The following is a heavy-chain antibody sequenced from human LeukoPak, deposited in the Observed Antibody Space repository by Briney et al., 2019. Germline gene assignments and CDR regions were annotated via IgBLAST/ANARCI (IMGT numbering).Heavy chain of an antibody. CDR2: INPSGGST. J-gene: IGHJ4*02. CDR1: GYTFTSYY. CDR3: ARDPSGYAHSHYFDY. Sequence: ASVKVSCKASGYTFTSYYMHWVRQAPGQGLEWMGIINPSGGSTSYAQKFQGRVTMTRDTSTSTVYMELSSLRSEDTAVYYCARDPSGYAHSHYFDYWGQGTLVTVSS. D-gene: IGHD5-12*01. V-gene: IGHV1-46*01.